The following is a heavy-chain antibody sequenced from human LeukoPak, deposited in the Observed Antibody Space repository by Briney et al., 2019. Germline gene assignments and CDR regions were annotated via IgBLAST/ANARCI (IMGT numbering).Heavy chain of an antibody. V-gene: IGHV3-64*01. Sequence: TGGSLRLSCAASGFTFSSYAMHWVLQAPGKGLEYVSAISSNGGSTYYANSVKGRFTISRDNSKNTLYLQMGSLRAEDMAVYYCACDSSGSDAFDISGQGTMVTVSS. CDR1: GFTFSSYA. J-gene: IGHJ3*02. CDR3: ACDSSGSDAFDI. CDR2: ISSNGGST. D-gene: IGHD6-19*01.